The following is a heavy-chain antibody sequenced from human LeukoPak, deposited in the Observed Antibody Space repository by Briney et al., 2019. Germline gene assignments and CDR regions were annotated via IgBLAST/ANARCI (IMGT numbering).Heavy chain of an antibody. CDR1: GFTFSSYV. CDR2: ISGSGRDT. D-gene: IGHD3-22*01. J-gene: IGHJ4*02. CDR3: AREANYYDSSGYSPPTLDF. V-gene: IGHV3-23*01. Sequence: PGGSLRLSCAASGFTFSSYVMSWVRQAPGKRLEWVSAISGSGRDTYYADSVTGPFIISRENSKVTLFLQINSLGADDTAVYYCAREANYYDSSGYSPPTLDFWGQGTLVTVSS.